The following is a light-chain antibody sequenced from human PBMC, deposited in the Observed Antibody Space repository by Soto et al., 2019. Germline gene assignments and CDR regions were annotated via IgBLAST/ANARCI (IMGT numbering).Light chain of an antibody. J-gene: IGKJ3*01. CDR2: GAS. CDR1: QSVNNNY. Sequence: EIVLTQSPGTLSLSPGERATLSCRASQSVNNNYLAWYQQKPGQAPRLLIYGASSRATGIPDRFSGSGSGTDFNLTISRLEPEDFAVYYCQQYGSALLVTFGPGTKVDIK. V-gene: IGKV3-20*01. CDR3: QQYGSALLVT.